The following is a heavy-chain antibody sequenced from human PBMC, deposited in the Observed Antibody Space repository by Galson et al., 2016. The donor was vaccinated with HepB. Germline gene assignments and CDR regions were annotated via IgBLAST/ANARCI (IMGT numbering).Heavy chain of an antibody. J-gene: IGHJ6*02. CDR2: IQPDGAT. CDR3: ARGMNGMDV. Sequence: SLRLSCAVSGFSVATYMSWVRQAPGKELECVSVIQPDGATHYTDSVKGRFTIPRDLSKNTLYFEMNGLRVADTAVYFCARGMNGMDVWGRGTTVTVSS. V-gene: IGHV3-53*01. CDR1: GFSVATY.